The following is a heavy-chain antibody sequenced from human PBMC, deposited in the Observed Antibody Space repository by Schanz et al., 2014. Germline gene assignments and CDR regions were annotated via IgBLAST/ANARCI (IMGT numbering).Heavy chain of an antibody. CDR1: GVTSDDYG. Sequence: EVQLVESGGGLVQPGRSLRLSCVVSGVTSDDYGMHWVRQAPGKGLVWVSRISRDGWTTTYADSVRGRFTISRDNAENTLSLQMNSLGAEDTAVYYCVLPAPVRPYWGQGTLVTVSS. CDR2: ISRDGWTT. D-gene: IGHD2-2*01. V-gene: IGHV3-74*02. J-gene: IGHJ4*02. CDR3: VLPAPVRPY.